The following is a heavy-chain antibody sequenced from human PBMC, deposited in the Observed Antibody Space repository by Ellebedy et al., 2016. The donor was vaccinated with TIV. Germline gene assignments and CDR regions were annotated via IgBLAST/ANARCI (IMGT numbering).Heavy chain of an antibody. CDR1: GYTFTSYG. D-gene: IGHD3-9*01. J-gene: IGHJ4*02. CDR3: AALRYFDWSFDY. Sequence: AASVKVSCKASGYTFTSYGISWARQAPGQGLEWMGWISAYNGNTNYAQKLQGRVTMTTDTSTSTAYMELRSLRSDDTAVYYCAALRYFDWSFDYWGQGTLVTVSS. CDR2: ISAYNGNT. V-gene: IGHV1-18*04.